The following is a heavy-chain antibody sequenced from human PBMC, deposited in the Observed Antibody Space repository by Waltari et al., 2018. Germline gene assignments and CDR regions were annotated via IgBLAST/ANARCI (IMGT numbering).Heavy chain of an antibody. CDR2: INHSGST. Sequence: GSFSGYYWSWIRQPPGKGLEWIGEINHSGSTNYNPSLKSRVTISVDTSKNQFSLKLSSVTAADTAVYYCARRARGLSYWGQGTLVTVSS. CDR3: ARRARGLSY. V-gene: IGHV4-34*01. CDR1: GSFSGYY. J-gene: IGHJ4*02. D-gene: IGHD5-12*01.